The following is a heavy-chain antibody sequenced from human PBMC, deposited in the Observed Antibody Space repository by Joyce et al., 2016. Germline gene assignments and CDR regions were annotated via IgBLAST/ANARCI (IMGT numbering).Heavy chain of an antibody. CDR3: ARDAGVGLDALDI. V-gene: IGHV6-1*01. D-gene: IGHD3-10*01. J-gene: IGHJ3*02. CDR2: TFYRSKWYN. Sequence: QVQLQQSGPGLVKPSQILSLTCAISGDFVSSNSAAWNWIRQSPARGIGGLGRTFYRSKWYNDYAVSVRRRISINPDTSKNLFSLHLNSVTPEDTAVYYCARDAGVGLDALDIWGQGTMVTVSS. CDR1: GDFVSSNSAA.